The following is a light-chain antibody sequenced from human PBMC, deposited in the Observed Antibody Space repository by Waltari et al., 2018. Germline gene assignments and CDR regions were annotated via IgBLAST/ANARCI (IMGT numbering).Light chain of an antibody. V-gene: IGLV2-8*01. CDR3: SSYAGSNIPVV. J-gene: IGLJ2*01. CDR1: SSDVGGYHY. CDR2: EVS. Sequence: QSALTQPPSASGSPGQSVTISCPGTSSDVGGYHYVSWYQQHPGKAPKLMIYEVSKRPSGVPDRFSGSKSGNTASLTVSGLQAEDEADYYCSSYAGSNIPVVFGGGTKLTVL.